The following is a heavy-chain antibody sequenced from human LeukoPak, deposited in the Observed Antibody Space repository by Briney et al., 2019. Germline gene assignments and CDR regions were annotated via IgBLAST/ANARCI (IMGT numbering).Heavy chain of an antibody. CDR3: ARRNFGEADY. V-gene: IGHV3-11*06. J-gene: IGHJ4*02. Sequence: GGSLRLSCAASGFTFSDYYMSWIRQAPGKGREWVSYISSSSSYTKYADSVKGRFTISRDNAKNSLYLQMNSLRVDDTGVYYCARRNFGEADYWGQGTLVTVSS. CDR1: GFTFSDYY. D-gene: IGHD3-10*01. CDR2: ISSSSSYT.